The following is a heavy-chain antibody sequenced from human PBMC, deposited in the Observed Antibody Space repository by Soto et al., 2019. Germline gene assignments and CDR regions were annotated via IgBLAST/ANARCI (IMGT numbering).Heavy chain of an antibody. J-gene: IGHJ4*02. CDR2: IYWDDDK. CDR1: GFSLSTSGVG. CDR3: AHSRGGIAAADSTGNFDY. D-gene: IGHD6-13*01. Sequence: QITLKESGPTLVKPTQTLTLTCTFSGFSLSTSGVGVGWIRQPPGKALEWLALIYWDDDKRYSPSLKSRLTINKDTSKNQVVLTMTNMDPVDTATYYCAHSRGGIAAADSTGNFDYWGQGTLVTVSS. V-gene: IGHV2-5*02.